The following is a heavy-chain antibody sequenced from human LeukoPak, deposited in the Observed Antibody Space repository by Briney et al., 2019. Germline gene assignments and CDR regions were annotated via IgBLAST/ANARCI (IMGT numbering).Heavy chain of an antibody. Sequence: PGGSLRLSCAAPGFTFSTYAMSWVRQAPGKGLEWVSAISGSGGSTYYADSVKGRFTISRDNSKNTLYLQMNSLRAEDTSIYFCAKALEQETVIALDSWGQGTLVTVSS. CDR1: GFTFSTYA. D-gene: IGHD6-13*01. CDR3: AKALEQETVIALDS. CDR2: ISGSGGST. J-gene: IGHJ4*02. V-gene: IGHV3-23*01.